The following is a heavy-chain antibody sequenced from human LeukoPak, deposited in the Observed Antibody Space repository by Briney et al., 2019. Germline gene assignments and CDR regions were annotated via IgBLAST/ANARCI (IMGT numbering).Heavy chain of an antibody. V-gene: IGHV4-4*07. J-gene: IGHJ3*02. CDR1: GGSISSYY. D-gene: IGHD6-19*01. CDR2: IYTSGST. Sequence: SETLSLTCTVSGGSISSYYWTWIRQPAGKGLEWIGRIYTSGSTDYNPSLKSRVTMSIDTSKNQFSLKLSSVTSADTAVYCCARAGRMAEPGTFDIWGQGTMVTVSS. CDR3: ARAGRMAEPGTFDI.